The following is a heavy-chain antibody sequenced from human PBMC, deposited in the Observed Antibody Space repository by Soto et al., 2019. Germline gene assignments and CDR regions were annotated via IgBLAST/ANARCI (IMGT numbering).Heavy chain of an antibody. CDR1: GGSISSYY. V-gene: IGHV4-59*01. D-gene: IGHD2-2*01. Sequence: QVQLQELGPGLVKPSETLSLTCTVSGGSISSYYWSWIRQPPGKGLEWIGYIYYSGRTNYNPSLKSRVTISVDTSKNQFSLKLSSVTAADTAVYYCVRGSLGTSGNWFDPWGQGTLVTVSS. CDR3: VRGSLGTSGNWFDP. CDR2: IYYSGRT. J-gene: IGHJ5*02.